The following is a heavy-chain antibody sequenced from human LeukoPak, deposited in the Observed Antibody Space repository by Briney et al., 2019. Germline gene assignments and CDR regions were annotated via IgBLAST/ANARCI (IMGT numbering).Heavy chain of an antibody. V-gene: IGHV4-59*01. CDR3: AREDTAMVAPDY. D-gene: IGHD5-18*01. CDR1: GGSISSYY. J-gene: IGHJ4*02. CDR2: IYYSGST. Sequence: SETLSLTCTVSGGSISSYYWSWIRQPPGKGLEWIGYIYYSGSTNYDPSLKSRVTISVDTSKNQFSLKLSSVTAADTAVYYCAREDTAMVAPDYWGQGTLVTVSS.